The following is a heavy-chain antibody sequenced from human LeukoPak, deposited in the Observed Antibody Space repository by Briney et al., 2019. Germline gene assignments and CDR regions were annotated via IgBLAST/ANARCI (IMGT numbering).Heavy chain of an antibody. CDR2: IIPIFGTA. Sequence: SVKVSCKASGGTFSSYAISWVRQAPGQGLEWMGGIIPIFGTANYAQKFQGRVTITADESTSTAYMELSSLRSEDTAVYYCARVGYDSSGYYYVHRYYFDYWGQGTLVTVSS. CDR3: ARVGYDSSGYYYVHRYYFDY. J-gene: IGHJ4*02. CDR1: GGTFSSYA. D-gene: IGHD3-22*01. V-gene: IGHV1-69*13.